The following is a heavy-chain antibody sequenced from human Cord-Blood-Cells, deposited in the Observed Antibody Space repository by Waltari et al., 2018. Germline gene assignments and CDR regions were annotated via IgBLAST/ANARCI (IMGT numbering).Heavy chain of an antibody. V-gene: IGHV3-23*01. Sequence: EVQLLESGGGLVQPGGSLRLSCAASGFTFSSYAMSWVRQAPGKGLGWGSYISGSGGSKYYADSVKGRLTISRDNSKNTLYLQMNSLRAEDKAVYYCATDGTPAANRFDPWGQGTLVTVSS. D-gene: IGHD6-13*01. CDR3: ATDGTPAANRFDP. CDR2: ISGSGGSK. J-gene: IGHJ5*02. CDR1: GFTFSSYA.